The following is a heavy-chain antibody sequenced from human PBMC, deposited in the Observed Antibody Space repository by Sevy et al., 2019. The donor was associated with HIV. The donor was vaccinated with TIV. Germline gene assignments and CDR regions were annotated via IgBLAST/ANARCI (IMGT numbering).Heavy chain of an antibody. J-gene: IGHJ1*01. CDR2: INHSGSI. Sequence: SETLSLTCAVYGGSFSGYYWSWIRQPPGKGLEWIGEINHSGSINYNPSLKSRVTISVDTSKNQFSLKLSSVTAADTAVYYCARGVAGRFQHWGQGTLVTVSS. CDR3: ARGVAGRFQH. CDR1: GGSFSGYY. V-gene: IGHV4-34*01. D-gene: IGHD6-19*01.